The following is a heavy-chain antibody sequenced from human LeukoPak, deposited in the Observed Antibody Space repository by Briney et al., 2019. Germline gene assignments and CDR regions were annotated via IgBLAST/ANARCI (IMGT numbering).Heavy chain of an antibody. D-gene: IGHD3-10*01. Sequence: PSVKVSCKASGYTFTSYYMHWVRQAPGQGLEWMGIINPSGGSTSYAQKFQGRVTMTRDTSTSTAYMELRSLRSGDTAVYYCARDSFALFGIVMVRGVLLPNFDYWGQGTLVTVSS. V-gene: IGHV1-46*01. CDR3: ARDSFALFGIVMVRGVLLPNFDY. J-gene: IGHJ4*02. CDR2: INPSGGST. CDR1: GYTFTSYY.